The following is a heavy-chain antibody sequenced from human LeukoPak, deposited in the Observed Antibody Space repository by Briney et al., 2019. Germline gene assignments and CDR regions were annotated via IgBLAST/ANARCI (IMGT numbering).Heavy chain of an antibody. CDR3: ARGSSGWFDDNWFDP. V-gene: IGHV3-23*01. J-gene: IGHJ5*02. Sequence: GGSLRLSCAATGFTFSSYALSWVRQAPGKGLEWVSTISSSGVSTYYADSVKGRFTISRDNSKNTLYLQMNSLRGEDTAVYYCARGSSGWFDDNWFDPWGQGTLVTVSS. D-gene: IGHD6-19*01. CDR2: ISSSGVST. CDR1: GFTFSSYA.